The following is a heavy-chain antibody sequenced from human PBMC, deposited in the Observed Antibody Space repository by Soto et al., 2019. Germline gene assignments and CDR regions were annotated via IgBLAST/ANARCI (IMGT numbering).Heavy chain of an antibody. J-gene: IGHJ6*02. CDR2: IWYDGSNK. Sequence: GGSLRLSCAASGFTFSSYGMHWVRQAPGKGLEWVAVIWYDGSNKYYADSVKGRFTISRDNSKNTLYLQMNSLRAEDTAVYYCARDLAPHDYGDYYYGMDVWGQGTTVTVSS. CDR1: GFTFSSYG. CDR3: ARDLAPHDYGDYYYGMDV. D-gene: IGHD4-17*01. V-gene: IGHV3-33*01.